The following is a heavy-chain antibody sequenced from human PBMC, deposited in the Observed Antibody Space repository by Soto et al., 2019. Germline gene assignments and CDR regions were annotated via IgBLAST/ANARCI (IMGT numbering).Heavy chain of an antibody. J-gene: IGHJ4*02. V-gene: IGHV3-23*01. CDR3: ANLYGDSEPY. Sequence: HPGGSLRLSCAASGFTFSSYAMSWVRQAPGKGLEWVSAISGSGGTYYADSVKGRFTISRDSSKNTLYQQMNSLRAEDTAVYYCANLYGDSEPYWGQGTLVTVSS. D-gene: IGHD4-17*01. CDR1: GFTFSSYA. CDR2: ISGSGGT.